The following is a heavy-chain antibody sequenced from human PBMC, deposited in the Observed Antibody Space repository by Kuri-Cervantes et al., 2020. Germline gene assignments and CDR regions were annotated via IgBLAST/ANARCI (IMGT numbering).Heavy chain of an antibody. CDR1: GFTVSSNY. D-gene: IGHD5-18*01. CDR3: ARELGLVGGSYGTLDY. J-gene: IGHJ4*02. CDR2: IYSGGST. Sequence: GGSLRLSCAASGFTVSSNYMSWVRQAPGKGLEWVSVIYSGGSTYYADSVRVRFTISRDNSKNTLYLQMNSQRAEDTAVYYCARELGLVGGSYGTLDYWGQGTLVTVSS. V-gene: IGHV3-66*01.